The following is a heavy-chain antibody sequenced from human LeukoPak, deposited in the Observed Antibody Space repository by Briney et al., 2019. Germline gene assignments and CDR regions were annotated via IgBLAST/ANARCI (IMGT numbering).Heavy chain of an antibody. CDR2: ISWNSGSI. J-gene: IGHJ4*02. CDR3: AKGGTYYYDHTDY. CDR1: GFTFDDYA. D-gene: IGHD3-22*01. Sequence: GGSLRLSCAASGFTFDDYAMHWVRQAPGKGLEWVSGISWNSGSIGYADSVKGRFTISRDNAKNSLYLQMNSLRAEDTALYYCAKGGTYYYDHTDYWGQGTLVTVSS. V-gene: IGHV3-9*01.